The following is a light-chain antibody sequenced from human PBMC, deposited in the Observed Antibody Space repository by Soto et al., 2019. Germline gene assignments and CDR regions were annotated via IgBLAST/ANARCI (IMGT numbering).Light chain of an antibody. CDR2: GNS. CDR1: TSNIGAGYD. V-gene: IGLV1-40*01. CDR3: QSYDSSLTVGV. Sequence: QSVLTQPPSVSGAPGQRVTISCTGTTSNIGAGYDVHWYQHLPGTPPKLLIYGNSDRPSGVPDRFSGSKSGTSASLAITGLQAEDEADYDCQSYDSSLTVGVVGGGTKLTVL. J-gene: IGLJ2*01.